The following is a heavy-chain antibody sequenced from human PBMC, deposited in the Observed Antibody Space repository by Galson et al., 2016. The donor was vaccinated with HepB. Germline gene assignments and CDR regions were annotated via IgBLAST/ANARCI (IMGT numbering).Heavy chain of an antibody. D-gene: IGHD6-13*01. CDR3: ARQKLYSSSWYVLYWFDP. CDR2: IYYSGST. CDR1: GGSISSSSYY. Sequence: LTCTVSGGSISSSSYYWGWIRQPPGKGLEWIGSIYYSGSTYYNPSLKSRVTISVDTSKNQFSLKLSSVTAADTAVYYCARQKLYSSSWYVLYWFDPWGQGTLVTVSS. V-gene: IGHV4-39*01. J-gene: IGHJ5*02.